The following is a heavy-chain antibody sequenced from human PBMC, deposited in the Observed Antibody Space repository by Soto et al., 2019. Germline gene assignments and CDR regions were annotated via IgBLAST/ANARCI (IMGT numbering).Heavy chain of an antibody. V-gene: IGHV3-30*18. Sequence: QVQLVESGGGVVQPGRSLRLSCAASGFTFSSYGMHWVRQAPGKGLEWVAVISYDGSNKYYADSVKGRFTISRDNSKNALYLQMNTLRAEATAVYYCAKDKVPVVVTAPFAYWGQGTLVTVSS. CDR3: AKDKVPVVVTAPFAY. D-gene: IGHD2-21*02. CDR1: GFTFSSYG. CDR2: ISYDGSNK. J-gene: IGHJ4*02.